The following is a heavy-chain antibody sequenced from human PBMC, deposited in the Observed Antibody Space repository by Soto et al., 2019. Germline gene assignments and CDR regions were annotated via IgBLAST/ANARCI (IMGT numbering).Heavy chain of an antibody. CDR2: IYHSGST. CDR3: ARDPAVALVAGTGNWFDP. V-gene: IGHV4-38-2*02. J-gene: IGHJ5*02. Sequence: SETLSLTCAVSGYSISSGYYWGWIRQPPGKGLEWIGSIYHSGSTYYNPSLKSRVTISVDTSKNQFSLKLSSVTAADTAVYYCARDPAVALVAGTGNWFDPWGQGTLVTVSS. D-gene: IGHD6-19*01. CDR1: GYSISSGYY.